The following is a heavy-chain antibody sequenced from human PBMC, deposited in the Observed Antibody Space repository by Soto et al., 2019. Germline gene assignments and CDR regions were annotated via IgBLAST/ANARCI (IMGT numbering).Heavy chain of an antibody. CDR2: INHSGST. CDR1: GGSFSGYY. CDR3: ARGQGKLGFSSSYSGMDV. J-gene: IGHJ6*02. V-gene: IGHV4-34*01. D-gene: IGHD6-6*01. Sequence: SETLSLTCAVYGGSFSGYYWSWIRQPTRKGLEWIGEINHSGSTNYNPSLKSRVTISVDTSKNQFSLKLSSVTAADTAVYYCARGQGKLGFSSSYSGMDVWGQGTTVTVSS.